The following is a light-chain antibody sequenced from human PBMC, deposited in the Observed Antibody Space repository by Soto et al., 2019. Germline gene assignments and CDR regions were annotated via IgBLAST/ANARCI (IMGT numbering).Light chain of an antibody. J-gene: IGKJ5*01. CDR3: QQYDKWPLT. CDR1: ENVRDS. CDR2: VAS. V-gene: IGKV3-15*01. Sequence: EIAMTQSPATVSMSPGDRATLSCRASENVRDSLAWYQQKPGQPPRLLIYVASTRATGIPARFSGSGSGTEFTFTISSLQSEDFAVYYCQQYDKWPLTFGQGTRLEIK.